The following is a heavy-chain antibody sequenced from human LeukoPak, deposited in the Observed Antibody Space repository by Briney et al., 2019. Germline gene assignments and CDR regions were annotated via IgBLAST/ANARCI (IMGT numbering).Heavy chain of an antibody. V-gene: IGHV4-30-2*01. CDR1: GGSISSGGYS. D-gene: IGHD4-17*01. CDR2: IYHSGST. CDR3: ARDLDTVTTGDY. Sequence: SETLSLTCAVSGGSISSGGYSWSWIRQPPGKGLEWIGYIYHSGSTYYNPSLKSRVTISVDRSKNQFSLKLSSVTAADTAVYYCARDLDTVTTGDYWGQGTLVTVSS. J-gene: IGHJ4*02.